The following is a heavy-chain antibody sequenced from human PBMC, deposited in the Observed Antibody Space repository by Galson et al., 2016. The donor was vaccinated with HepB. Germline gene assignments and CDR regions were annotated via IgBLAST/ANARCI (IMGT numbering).Heavy chain of an antibody. Sequence: SLRLSCAVSGFTFSSYSMNWVRQAPGKGLEWVSSIASNSRYINYADSVKGRFTMSRDNAKNSLYLQMNSLRAEDTAVYYCARERNYYDSSGYYYDYFDYWGQETLVTVSS. CDR1: GFTFSSYS. J-gene: IGHJ4*02. CDR2: IASNSRYI. CDR3: ARERNYYDSSGYYYDYFDY. D-gene: IGHD3-22*01. V-gene: IGHV3-21*01.